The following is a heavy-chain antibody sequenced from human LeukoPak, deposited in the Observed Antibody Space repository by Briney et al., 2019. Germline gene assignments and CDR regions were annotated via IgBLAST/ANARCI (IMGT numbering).Heavy chain of an antibody. CDR3: AKTPRHYYDSSGYYSTYFDY. CDR2: ISWNSGSI. Sequence: PGRSLRLSCAASGFTFDDYAMHWVRQAPGKGLEWVSGISWNSGSIGCADSVKGRFTISRDNAKNSLYLQMNSLRAEDTALYYCAKTPRHYYDSSGYYSTYFDYWGQGTLVTVSS. V-gene: IGHV3-9*01. D-gene: IGHD3-22*01. CDR1: GFTFDDYA. J-gene: IGHJ4*02.